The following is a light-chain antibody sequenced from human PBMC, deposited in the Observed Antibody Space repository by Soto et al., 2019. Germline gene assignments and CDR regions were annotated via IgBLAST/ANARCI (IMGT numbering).Light chain of an antibody. CDR1: QSISSW. CDR2: DAS. CDR3: QHDT. Sequence: DIPMTQSPSTLSASVGDRVTITCRASQSISSWLAWYQQKPGKAPKLLIYDASSLESGVPSRFSGSGSGTEFTLTISSLQPDDFATYYCQHDTFGQGTKLEIK. J-gene: IGKJ2*01. V-gene: IGKV1-5*01.